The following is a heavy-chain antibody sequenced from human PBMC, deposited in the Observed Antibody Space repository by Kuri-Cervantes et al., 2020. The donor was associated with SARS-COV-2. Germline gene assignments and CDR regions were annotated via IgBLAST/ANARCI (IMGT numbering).Heavy chain of an antibody. CDR2: INHSGGT. D-gene: IGHD3-16*01. J-gene: IGHJ6*02. CDR1: GVPLNTYS. CDR3: ARGHIGVIPSPILGLGPHYYYDHMDV. V-gene: IGHV4-34*01. Sequence: GSLRLSCAVFGVPLNTYSWSWVRQSPGKGLQWIGEINHSGGTKYKQSLKGRVSISIDASKNQFSLKMTSVTAADATVYYCARGHIGVIPSPILGLGPHYYYDHMDVRCQGTTVTVSS.